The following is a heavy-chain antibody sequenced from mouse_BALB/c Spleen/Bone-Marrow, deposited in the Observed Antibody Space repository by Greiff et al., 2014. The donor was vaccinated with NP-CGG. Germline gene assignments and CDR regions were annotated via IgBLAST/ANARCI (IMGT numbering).Heavy chain of an antibody. CDR3: ARNGPYAMDY. CDR2: INPYNGVI. D-gene: IGHD3-1*01. J-gene: IGHJ4*01. CDR1: GYSFTGYY. V-gene: IGHV1-31*01. Sequence: VQVQQSGPELVKPGASVKISCKASGYSFTGYYMHWVKQSHIKSLEWIGRINPYNGVISYNQNFKDKASLTVDKSSSTAYMELHSLTSEDSAVYYCARNGPYAMDYWGQGTSVTVSS.